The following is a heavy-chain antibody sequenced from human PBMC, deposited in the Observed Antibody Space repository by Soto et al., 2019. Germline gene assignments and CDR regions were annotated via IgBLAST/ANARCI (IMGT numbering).Heavy chain of an antibody. J-gene: IGHJ4*02. D-gene: IGHD2-2*01. Sequence: ASVKVSCKASGYTFTSYDINWVRQATGQGLEWMGWMNPNSGNTGYAQKFQGRVTMTRNTSISTAYMELSSLRSEDTAVYYCARLRYCSSTSCYFSLGYWGQGTLVTVSS. CDR2: MNPNSGNT. CDR3: ARLRYCSSTSCYFSLGY. V-gene: IGHV1-8*01. CDR1: GYTFTSYD.